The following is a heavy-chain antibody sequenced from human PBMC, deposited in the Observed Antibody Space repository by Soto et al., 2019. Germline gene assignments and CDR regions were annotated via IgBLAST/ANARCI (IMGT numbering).Heavy chain of an antibody. CDR3: AKGSSTTNFSYFDY. D-gene: IGHD2-2*01. J-gene: IGHJ4*02. Sequence: DVQLVESGGGLEQPGRSLRLSCAASGFTFDDYAMHWVRQAPGKGLEWVSSISWNSGNIGYADSVKGRFTISRDNAKNSLYLQMNSLRPEDTALYYCAKGSSTTNFSYFDYWGQGTLVTVSS. V-gene: IGHV3-9*01. CDR1: GFTFDDYA. CDR2: ISWNSGNI.